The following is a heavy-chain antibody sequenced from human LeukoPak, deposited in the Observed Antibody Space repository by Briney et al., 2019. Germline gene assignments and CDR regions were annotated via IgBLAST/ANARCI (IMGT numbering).Heavy chain of an antibody. J-gene: IGHJ4*02. CDR2: INHSGST. CDR3: ARGPSRELRLLDY. Sequence: SQTLSLTCAVYGGSFSGYYWSWIRQPPGKGLEWIGEINHSGSTNYNPSLKSRVTISVDTSKNQFSLKLSSVTAADTAVYYCARGPSRELRLLDYWGQGTLVTVSS. V-gene: IGHV4-34*01. D-gene: IGHD5-12*01. CDR1: GGSFSGYY.